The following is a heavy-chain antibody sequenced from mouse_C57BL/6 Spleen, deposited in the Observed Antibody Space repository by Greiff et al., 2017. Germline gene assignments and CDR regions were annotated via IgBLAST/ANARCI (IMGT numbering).Heavy chain of an antibody. V-gene: IGHV1-59*01. CDR1: GYTFTSSW. Sequence: QVQLQQPGAELVRPGTSVKLSCKASGYTFTSSWMHWVKQRPGQGLEWIGVIDPSDSYTNYNQKFKGQATLTVDTSSSPAYMQLSSLTSEDSAVYCCASVDGYWFAYWGPGTLVTVSA. CDR2: IDPSDSYT. J-gene: IGHJ3*01. D-gene: IGHD2-3*01. CDR3: ASVDGYWFAY.